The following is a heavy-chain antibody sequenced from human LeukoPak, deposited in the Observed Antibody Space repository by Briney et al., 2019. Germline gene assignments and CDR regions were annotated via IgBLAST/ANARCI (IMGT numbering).Heavy chain of an antibody. CDR3: VRDTDSSSWYGY. CDR2: IYSGGST. Sequence: GGSLRLSCAASGFTVSSNYMSWVRQAPGKGLEWVSVIYSGGSTYYADSVKGRFTISRDNSKNTLYLQMNSLRAEDTAVYYCVRDTDSSSWYGYWGQGTLVTVSS. J-gene: IGHJ4*02. V-gene: IGHV3-53*01. CDR1: GFTVSSNY. D-gene: IGHD6-13*01.